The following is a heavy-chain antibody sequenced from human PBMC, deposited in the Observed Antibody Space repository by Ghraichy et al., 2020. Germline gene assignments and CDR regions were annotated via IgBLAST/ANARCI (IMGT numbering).Heavy chain of an antibody. CDR1: GYSFTSYW. V-gene: IGHV5-51*01. J-gene: IGHJ4*02. CDR2: IYPGDSDT. Sequence: GESLNISCKGSGYSFTSYWIGWVRQMPGKGLEWMGIIYPGDSDTRYSPSFQGQVTISADKSISTAYLQWSSLKASDTAMYYCARHEPRGGYSYGYDFDYWGQGTLVTVSS. CDR3: ARHEPRGGYSYGYDFDY. D-gene: IGHD5-18*01.